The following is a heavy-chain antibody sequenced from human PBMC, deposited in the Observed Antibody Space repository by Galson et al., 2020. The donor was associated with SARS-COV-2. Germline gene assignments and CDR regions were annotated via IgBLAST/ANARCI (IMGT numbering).Heavy chain of an antibody. J-gene: IGHJ4*02. D-gene: IGHD2-15*01. CDR1: GYTFTGYY. V-gene: IGHV1-2*05. CDR2: INPNNRDT. Sequence: ASVKVCCKPSGYTFTGYYLNWVRQAPGQGLEWMGRINPNNRDTHYAQNFLGRVTMTRDTSISTAYMELSSLRSDDTGVYYCARLRSSDSWWGQGTLVTVS. CDR3: ARLRSSDSW.